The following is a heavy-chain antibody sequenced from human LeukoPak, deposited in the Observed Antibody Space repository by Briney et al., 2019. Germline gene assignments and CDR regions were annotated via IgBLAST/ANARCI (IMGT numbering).Heavy chain of an antibody. CDR3: ARDGAVARRSMGY. D-gene: IGHD6-19*01. V-gene: IGHV4-59*01. Sequence: SETLSLTCTVSGGSISSYYWSWIRQPPGKGLEWIGYIYYSGSTNYNPSLKSRVTISVDTSKNQFSLKLSSVTAADTAVYYCARDGAVARRSMGYWGQGTLVTVSS. J-gene: IGHJ4*02. CDR2: IYYSGST. CDR1: GGSISSYY.